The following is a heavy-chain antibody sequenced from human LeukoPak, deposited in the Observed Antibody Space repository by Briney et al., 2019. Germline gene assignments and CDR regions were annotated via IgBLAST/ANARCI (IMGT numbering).Heavy chain of an antibody. CDR3: ARGGEEWIHLSSYYYYYMDV. CDR1: GFTFSNAW. J-gene: IGHJ6*03. V-gene: IGHV3-30-3*01. Sequence: GGSLRLSCAASGFTFSNAWMSWVRQAPGKGLEWVAVISYDGSKKYYADSVKGRFTISRDNSKNTLYLRMNILRAEDTAVYYCARGGEEWIHLSSYYYYYMDVWGKGTTVTVSS. CDR2: ISYDGSKK. D-gene: IGHD5-18*01.